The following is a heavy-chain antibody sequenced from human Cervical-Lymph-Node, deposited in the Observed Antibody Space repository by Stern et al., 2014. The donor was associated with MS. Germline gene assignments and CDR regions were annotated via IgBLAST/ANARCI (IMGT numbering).Heavy chain of an antibody. J-gene: IGHJ4*02. CDR3: AREGDTYYYDNSIYQLDS. CDR2: VSYDGSRK. D-gene: IGHD3-22*01. V-gene: IGHV3-30*04. CDR1: GFTFSSYA. Sequence: VQLEESGGGVVQPGGSLRLSCAASGFTFSSYAFHWVRQAPGRGLEWVPTVSYDGSRKYYSDSVEGRFSVSRDNSRNTMYVQMNSLRPEDTAVYYCAREGDTYYYDNSIYQLDSWGQGTLVTVSS.